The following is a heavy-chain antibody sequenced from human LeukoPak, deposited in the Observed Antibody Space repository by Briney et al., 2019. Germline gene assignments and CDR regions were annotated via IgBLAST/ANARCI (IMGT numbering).Heavy chain of an antibody. CDR1: GGSISSYY. V-gene: IGHV4-59*01. Sequence: SETLSLTCTVSGGSISSYYWSWIRQPPGKGLEWIGYIYYSGTTNHNPSLKSRVTISVDTPKNQFSLKLSSVTAADTAVYYCARGGQNFDYWGQGTLVTVSS. D-gene: IGHD2-15*01. J-gene: IGHJ4*02. CDR3: ARGGQNFDY. CDR2: IYYSGTT.